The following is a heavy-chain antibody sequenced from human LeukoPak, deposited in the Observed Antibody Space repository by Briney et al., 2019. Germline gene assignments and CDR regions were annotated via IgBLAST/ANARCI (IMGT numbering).Heavy chain of an antibody. D-gene: IGHD3-10*01. J-gene: IGHJ5*02. CDR3: AVRNYYGSGSYYNRLYNWFDP. V-gene: IGHV1-69*05. CDR2: IIPIFGTA. CDR1: GGTFSSYA. Sequence: SVKVSCKASGGTFSSYAISWVRQAPGQGLEWIGGIIPIFGTANYAQKFQGRVTITTDESTSTAYMELSSLRSEDTAVYYCAVRNYYGSGSYYNRLYNWFDPWGQGTLVTVSS.